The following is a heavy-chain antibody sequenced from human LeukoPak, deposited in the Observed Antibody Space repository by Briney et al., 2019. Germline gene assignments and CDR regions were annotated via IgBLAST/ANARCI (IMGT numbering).Heavy chain of an antibody. D-gene: IGHD3-16*01. V-gene: IGHV1-46*01. J-gene: IGHJ4*02. CDR3: ARDNDSRDPPHFDY. Sequence: ASVKVSCKASGYTFTSYYMHWVRQAPGQGLEWMGIINPSGGSTSYAQKFQGRVTITADKSTRTAYMELGSLRSEDTAVYYCARDNDSRDPPHFDYWGQGTLVTVSS. CDR2: INPSGGST. CDR1: GYTFTSYY.